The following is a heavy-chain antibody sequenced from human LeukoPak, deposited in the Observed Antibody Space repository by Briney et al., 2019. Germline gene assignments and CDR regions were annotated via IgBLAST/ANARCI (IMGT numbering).Heavy chain of an antibody. V-gene: IGHV3-30*03. Sequence: GGSLRLSCAASGFTFSSYGMHWVRQAPGKGLEWVAVTSSDGSKKYYADSVKGRFTISRDNSKNTLYLQMNSLRAEDTAVYYCARDLMIPYDSSGYYDGADYWGQGTLVTVSS. J-gene: IGHJ4*02. CDR3: ARDLMIPYDSSGYYDGADY. CDR2: TSSDGSKK. D-gene: IGHD3-22*01. CDR1: GFTFSSYG.